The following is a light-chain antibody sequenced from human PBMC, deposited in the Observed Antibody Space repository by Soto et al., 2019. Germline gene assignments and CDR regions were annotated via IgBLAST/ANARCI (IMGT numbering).Light chain of an antibody. V-gene: IGKV3-15*01. Sequence: TQGPATLAVPPGGRATLSCRASQSISDTLAWYQRKPGQAPRLLIHGASTRATGFPARFSGSGSGTDFTLTISSLQSEDFAVYYCQQYNNWRWRFGEGTKV. CDR1: QSISDT. CDR3: QQYNNWRWR. CDR2: GAS. J-gene: IGKJ1*01.